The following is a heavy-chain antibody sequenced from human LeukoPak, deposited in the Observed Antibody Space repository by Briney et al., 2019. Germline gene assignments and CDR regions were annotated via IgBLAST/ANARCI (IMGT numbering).Heavy chain of an antibody. V-gene: IGHV1-2*02. CDR2: INPNSGGT. CDR1: GYTFTGYY. Sequence: GASVKVSCKASGYTFTGYYMHWVRQAPGQGLEWMGWINPNSGGTNYAQKFQGRVTMTRDTSINTAYMELSRLRSDDTAVYYCAKPDGHYYDNPYYFDYWGQGTLVTVSS. J-gene: IGHJ4*02. CDR3: AKPDGHYYDNPYYFDY. D-gene: IGHD3-22*01.